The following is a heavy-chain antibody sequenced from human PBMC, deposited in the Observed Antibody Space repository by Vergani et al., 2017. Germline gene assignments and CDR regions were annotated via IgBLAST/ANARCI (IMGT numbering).Heavy chain of an antibody. Sequence: QVQLVQSGAEVKKPGASVKVSCKASGYTFTGYYMHWVRQPPGQGLEWMGWINPNSGGKNYAQKFQGRVTMTRDTSISTAYMELSRLRSDDTAVYYCARGYYDSSGYYFAEYFQHWGQGTLVTVSS. J-gene: IGHJ1*01. D-gene: IGHD3-22*01. CDR1: GYTFTGYY. CDR2: INPNSGGK. CDR3: ARGYYDSSGYYFAEYFQH. V-gene: IGHV1-2*02.